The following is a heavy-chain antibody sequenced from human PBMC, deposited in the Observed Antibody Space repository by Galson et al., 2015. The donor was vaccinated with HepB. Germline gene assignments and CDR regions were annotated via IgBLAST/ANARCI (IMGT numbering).Heavy chain of an antibody. CDR3: ARDSDNFYDSERLPYYFDY. Sequence: SLRLSCAASGFTFSSYSMNWVRQAPGKGLEWVSYISSSSSTIYYADSVKGRFTISRDNAKNSLYLQMNSLRAEDTAVYYCARDSDNFYDSERLPYYFDYWGQGTLVTVSS. D-gene: IGHD3-22*01. V-gene: IGHV3-48*01. J-gene: IGHJ4*02. CDR1: GFTFSSYS. CDR2: ISSSSSTI.